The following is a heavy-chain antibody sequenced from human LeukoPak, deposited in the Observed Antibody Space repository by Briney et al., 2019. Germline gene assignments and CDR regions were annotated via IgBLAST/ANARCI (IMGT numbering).Heavy chain of an antibody. Sequence: SETLSLTCTVSGGSISSSSYYWGWIRQPPGKGLEWIGSIYYSGSTYYNPSLKSRVTISVDTSKNQFSLKLSSVTAADTAVYYRARQGASWYYGSGSYYGNDYWGQGTLVTVSS. V-gene: IGHV4-39*01. CDR1: GGSISSSSYY. D-gene: IGHD3-10*01. CDR2: IYYSGST. J-gene: IGHJ4*02. CDR3: ARQGASWYYGSGSYYGNDY.